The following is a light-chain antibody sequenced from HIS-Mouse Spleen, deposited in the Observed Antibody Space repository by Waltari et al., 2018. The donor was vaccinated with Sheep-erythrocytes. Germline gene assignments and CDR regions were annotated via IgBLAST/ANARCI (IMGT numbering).Light chain of an antibody. CDR1: ALPKQY. CDR3: YSTDSSGNHWV. CDR2: EDS. Sequence: SYQLTQPPSVSVSPGHTARITSSGDALPKQYAYRYQQKSGQAPVLVIYEDSKRPSGIPERFSGSSSGTMATLTISGAQVEDEADYYCYSTDSSGNHWVFGGGTKLTVL. V-gene: IGLV3-10*01. J-gene: IGLJ3*02.